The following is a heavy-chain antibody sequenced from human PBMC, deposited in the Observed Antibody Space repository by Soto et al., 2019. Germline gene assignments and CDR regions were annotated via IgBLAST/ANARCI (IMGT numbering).Heavy chain of an antibody. J-gene: IGHJ4*02. CDR1: GGTFTNYV. CDR3: ATGRSPSDFGP. V-gene: IGHV1-69*01. Sequence: QVQLVQSGAEVRKPGSSVKVSCKISGGTFTNYVISWLRQAPGQGLEWMGGLIPMFGAANLAQKFQGRVTVTAGESTRTVNVELSSLTFEDTAVYNFATGRSPSDFGPWCKGTLVTVSS. D-gene: IGHD3-10*01. CDR2: LIPMFGAA.